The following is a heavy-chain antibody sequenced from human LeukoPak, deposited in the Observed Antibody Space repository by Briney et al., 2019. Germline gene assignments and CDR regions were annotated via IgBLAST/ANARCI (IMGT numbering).Heavy chain of an antibody. D-gene: IGHD4-17*01. CDR1: GFSLSTSGMR. J-gene: IGHJ4*02. Sequence: SGPALVKPTQTLTLTCTFSGFSLSTSGMRVSWIRQPPGKALEWLARIDWDDDKFYSTSLKTRLTISKDTSKNQVVLTMTNMDPVDTATYYCARIPLNYGDYEGYFDCWGQGTLVTVSS. CDR2: IDWDDDK. V-gene: IGHV2-70*04. CDR3: ARIPLNYGDYEGYFDC.